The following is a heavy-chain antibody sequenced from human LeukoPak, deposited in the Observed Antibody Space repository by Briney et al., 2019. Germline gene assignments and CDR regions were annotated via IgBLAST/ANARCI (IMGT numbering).Heavy chain of an antibody. CDR2: ISAYYDNT. Sequence: ASVKVSCKASGYTFTSYGINWVRQAPGQGLEWMGWISAYYDNTNYAQKLQDRVTMTTDTSTSTAYTELRSLRSDDTAVYYCARLTRRYSGGYYFDYWGQGTLVTVSS. V-gene: IGHV1-18*01. J-gene: IGHJ4*02. CDR1: GYTFTSYG. CDR3: ARLTRRYSGGYYFDY. D-gene: IGHD4-23*01.